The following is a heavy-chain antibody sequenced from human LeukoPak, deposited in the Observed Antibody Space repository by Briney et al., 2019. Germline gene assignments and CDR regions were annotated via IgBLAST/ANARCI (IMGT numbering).Heavy chain of an antibody. CDR1: GFTFSSYG. V-gene: IGHV3-30*18. Sequence: PGRSLRLSCAASGFTFSSYGMHWVRQAPGKGLEWVAVISYDGSNKYYADSVKGRFTISRDNSKNTLYLQMNSLRAEDTAVYYCANHVEMAQGDAFDIWGQGTMVTVSS. D-gene: IGHD5-12*01. J-gene: IGHJ3*02. CDR3: ANHVEMAQGDAFDI. CDR2: ISYDGSNK.